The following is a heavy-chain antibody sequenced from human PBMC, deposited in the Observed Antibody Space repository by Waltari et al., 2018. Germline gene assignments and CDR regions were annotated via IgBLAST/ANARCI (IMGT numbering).Heavy chain of an antibody. CDR1: GFTFSSYW. D-gene: IGHD2-2*01. Sequence: EVQLVESGGGLVQPGGSLRLSCAASGFTFSSYWMSWVRQAPGKGLEWGANIKQVGSETYYVDSVKGRFTVSRDNAKNAGYLQMNSLRAEDTAVYYCAREVRPAGVFDYWGQGTLVTVSS. CDR2: IKQVGSET. CDR3: AREVRPAGVFDY. J-gene: IGHJ4*02. V-gene: IGHV3-7*04.